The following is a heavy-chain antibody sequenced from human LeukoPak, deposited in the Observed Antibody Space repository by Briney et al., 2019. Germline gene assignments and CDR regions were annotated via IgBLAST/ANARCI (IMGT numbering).Heavy chain of an antibody. D-gene: IGHD6-19*01. J-gene: IGHJ5*02. CDR1: GFTFNTYG. Sequence: GGSLRLSCAASGFTFNTYGMHWVRQAPGKGLEWVALISYDGSNKYYADSVKGRFTISRDNSKNTLSLQMNSLRAEDTAVYYCAKDKGADGSGWSFDPWGQGTLVTVSS. CDR2: ISYDGSNK. V-gene: IGHV3-30*18. CDR3: AKDKGADGSGWSFDP.